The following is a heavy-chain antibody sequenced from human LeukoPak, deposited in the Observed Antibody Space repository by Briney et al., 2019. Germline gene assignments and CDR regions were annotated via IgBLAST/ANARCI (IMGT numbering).Heavy chain of an antibody. J-gene: IGHJ2*01. Sequence: GESLKIYCQAPGYMFSTYLIGWVRQMPGRGLEWMGIVYPDDSGTRYSPPLQGQVTISVDKSINTAYLQWGCLNASDSAIYYCARLVVLDNSIGYVESWVRGTRVTVSS. CDR1: GYMFSTYL. CDR3: ARLVVLDNSIGYVES. V-gene: IGHV5-51*01. D-gene: IGHD2-15*01. CDR2: VYPDDSGT.